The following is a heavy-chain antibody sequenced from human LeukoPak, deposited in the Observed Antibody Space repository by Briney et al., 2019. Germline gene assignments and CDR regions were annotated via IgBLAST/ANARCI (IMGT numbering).Heavy chain of an antibody. D-gene: IGHD3-9*01. CDR1: GGSISSSSYY. V-gene: IGHV4-39*07. J-gene: IGHJ5*02. CDR2: IYYSGST. CDR3: ARESQYDILTGTFDP. Sequence: SETLSLTCTVSGGSISSSSYYWGRIRQPPGKGLEWIGSIYYSGSTYYNPSLKSRVTISVDTSKNQFSLKLSSVTAADTAVYYCARESQYDILTGTFDPWGQGTLVTVSS.